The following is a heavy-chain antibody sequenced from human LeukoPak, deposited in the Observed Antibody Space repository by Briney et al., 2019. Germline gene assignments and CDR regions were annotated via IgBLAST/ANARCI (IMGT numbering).Heavy chain of an antibody. J-gene: IGHJ6*03. Sequence: SETLSLTCAVSGGSVNSVTYYWAWVRQPPGKGLEWIGSIYQGESTYSNPSLESRVSMSVDTSKNQFSLRLTSVTAADTAVYYCERHEANYYYYYMDVWGEGTTVTVSS. CDR3: ERHEANYYYYYMDV. V-gene: IGHV4-39*01. CDR1: GGSVNSVTYY. CDR2: IYQGEST. D-gene: IGHD3-10*01.